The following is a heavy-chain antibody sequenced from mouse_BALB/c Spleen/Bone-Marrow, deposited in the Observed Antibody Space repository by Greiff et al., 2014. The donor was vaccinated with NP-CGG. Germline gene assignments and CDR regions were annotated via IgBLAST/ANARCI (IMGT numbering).Heavy chain of an antibody. Sequence: DVQLVESGGGLVKPGGSLKLSCAASEFTFSSYAMSWVRQTPEKRLEWVATISSGGSYTYYPDSVKGRFTISRDNAKNTLYLQMSSLRSEDTAMYYCARKSYYDYDGRPWFAYWGQGALVTVSA. CDR3: ARKSYYDYDGRPWFAY. V-gene: IGHV5-9-3*01. J-gene: IGHJ3*01. D-gene: IGHD2-4*01. CDR2: ISSGGSYT. CDR1: EFTFSSYA.